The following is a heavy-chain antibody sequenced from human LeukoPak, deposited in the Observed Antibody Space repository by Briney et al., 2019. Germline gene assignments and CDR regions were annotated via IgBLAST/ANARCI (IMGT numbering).Heavy chain of an antibody. CDR3: ARGTGGAAAADFDP. CDR1: GGSITNYY. CDR2: IYYSGST. D-gene: IGHD6-13*01. Sequence: SETLSLTCTVSGGSITNYYWSWIRQHPGKGLESIGFIYYSGSTYYNPSLKSRATISIDTSKNQFSLKLSSVTAADTAVYYCARGTGGAAAADFDPWGQGTLVTVSS. V-gene: IGHV4-59*06. J-gene: IGHJ5*02.